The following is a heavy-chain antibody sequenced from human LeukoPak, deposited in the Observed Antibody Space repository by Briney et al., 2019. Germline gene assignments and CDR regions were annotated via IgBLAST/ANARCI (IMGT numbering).Heavy chain of an antibody. D-gene: IGHD5-18*01. V-gene: IGHV1-2*06. CDR1: GYTFTGYY. J-gene: IGHJ1*01. CDR2: INPNSGGT. CDR3: AREGYSYGRRFEYFQH. Sequence: GASVKVSCKASGYTFTGYYMHWVRQAPGQGLEWMGRINPNSGGTNYAQKFQGRVTMTRDTSISTAYMELSRLRSDDTAVYYCAREGYSYGRRFEYFQHWGQGTLVTVSS.